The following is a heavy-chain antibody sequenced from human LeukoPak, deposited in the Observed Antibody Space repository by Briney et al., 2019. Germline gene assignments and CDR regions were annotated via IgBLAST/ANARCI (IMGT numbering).Heavy chain of an antibody. Sequence: PGGSLRLSCAASGFKFDDYGMSWVRQAPGKVLEWVCDINWNGAWTGYADSVKGRFTISRDNAKNSLYLQMNSLRAEDTALYYCAGYYYDSSRGFDLWGQGTLVTVSA. CDR1: GFKFDDYG. J-gene: IGHJ5*02. D-gene: IGHD3-22*01. CDR2: INWNGAWT. CDR3: AGYYYDSSRGFDL. V-gene: IGHV3-20*04.